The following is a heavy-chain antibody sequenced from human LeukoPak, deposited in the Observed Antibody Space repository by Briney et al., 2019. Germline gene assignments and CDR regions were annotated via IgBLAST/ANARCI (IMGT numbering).Heavy chain of an antibody. J-gene: IGHJ5*02. Sequence: ASVKVSCKASGYTFTSYGISWVRQAPGQGLEWMGWISAYNGNTNYAQKLQGRVTMTADTSTSTAYMELRSLRSDDTAVYYCARGLSSGWYEGQPTIDPWGQGTLVTVSS. D-gene: IGHD6-19*01. CDR2: ISAYNGNT. CDR3: ARGLSSGWYEGQPTIDP. CDR1: GYTFTSYG. V-gene: IGHV1-18*01.